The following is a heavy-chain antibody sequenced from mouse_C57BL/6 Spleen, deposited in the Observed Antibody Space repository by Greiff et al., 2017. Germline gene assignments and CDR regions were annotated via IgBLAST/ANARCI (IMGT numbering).Heavy chain of an antibody. V-gene: IGHV1-82*01. Sequence: VQLVESGPELVKPGASVKISCKASGYAFSSSWMNWVKQRPGKGLEWIGRIYPGDGDTNYNGKFKGKATLTADKSSSTAYMQLSSLTSEDSAVYFCARSDYYSNSGYFDVWGTGTTVTVSS. CDR3: ARSDYYSNSGYFDV. CDR2: IYPGDGDT. D-gene: IGHD2-5*01. CDR1: GYAFSSSW. J-gene: IGHJ1*03.